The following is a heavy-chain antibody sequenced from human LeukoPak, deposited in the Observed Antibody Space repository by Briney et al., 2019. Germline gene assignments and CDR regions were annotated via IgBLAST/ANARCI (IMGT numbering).Heavy chain of an antibody. J-gene: IGHJ4*02. Sequence: SETLSLTCTVSGGSMSSDYWSWIRHPPGKGLEWIGYIYYPGSTNYNPSPKSRVTISLDTSKNPVSLKVSSVTAADTSVYYCARRDGYGFFDYWGQGTLVTVSS. CDR3: ARRDGYGFFDY. D-gene: IGHD5-12*01. CDR1: GGSMSSDY. V-gene: IGHV4-59*08. CDR2: IYYPGST.